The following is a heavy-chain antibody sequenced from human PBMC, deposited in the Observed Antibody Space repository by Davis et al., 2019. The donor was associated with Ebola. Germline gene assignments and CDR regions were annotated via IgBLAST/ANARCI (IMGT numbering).Heavy chain of an antibody. CDR3: AKHVVPYYFDY. CDR2: IYYSGST. V-gene: IGHV4-59*08. D-gene: IGHD3-16*02. Sequence: MPSETLSLTCTVSGGSISSYYWSWIRQPPGKGLEWIGYIYYSGSTNYNPSLKSRVTISVDTSKNQFSLKLSSVTAADTAVYYCAKHVVPYYFDYWGQGTLVTVSS. CDR1: GGSISSYY. J-gene: IGHJ4*02.